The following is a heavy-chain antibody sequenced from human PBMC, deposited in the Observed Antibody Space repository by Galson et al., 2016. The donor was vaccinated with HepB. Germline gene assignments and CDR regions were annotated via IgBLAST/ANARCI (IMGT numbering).Heavy chain of an antibody. CDR2: IYWDDDK. CDR3: AHGYGDYVGGNAFDI. V-gene: IGHV2-5*02. CDR1: GFSLRTRGVG. D-gene: IGHD4-17*01. Sequence: PALVKPTQTLTLTCTFSGFSLRTRGVGVGWIRQPPGEALEWLALIYWDDDKRYSPSLKSRLTITKDTSKNQVVLTMTNMDPVDTATYYCAHGYGDYVGGNAFDIWGQGTMVTVSS. J-gene: IGHJ3*02.